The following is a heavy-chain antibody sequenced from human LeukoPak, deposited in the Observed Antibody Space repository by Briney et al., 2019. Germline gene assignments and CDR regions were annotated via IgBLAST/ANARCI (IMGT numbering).Heavy chain of an antibody. V-gene: IGHV4-39*01. CDR1: GGSISSSSYY. Sequence: PSETLSLTCTVSGGSISSSSYYWGWIRQPPGKGLEWIGSIYYSGSTYYNPSLKSRVTISVDTSKNQFSLKLSSVTAADTAVYYCARTADMAAPDYWGQGTLVTVSS. CDR2: IYYSGST. CDR3: ARTADMAAPDY. D-gene: IGHD5-24*01. J-gene: IGHJ4*02.